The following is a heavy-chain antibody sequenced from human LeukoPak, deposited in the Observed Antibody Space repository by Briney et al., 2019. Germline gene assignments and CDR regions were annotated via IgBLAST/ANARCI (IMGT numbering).Heavy chain of an antibody. Sequence: GGSLRLSCPASGFTFSGYAMHWVRQAPGKGLGYVSAISSNGGSTYYADSVKGRFTITRDNSRNTLYLQMSSLRAEDTAVYYCVKGTVTTRYFDYWGQGTLVTVSS. CDR2: ISSNGGST. D-gene: IGHD4-17*01. V-gene: IGHV3-64D*06. CDR3: VKGTVTTRYFDY. CDR1: GFTFSGYA. J-gene: IGHJ4*02.